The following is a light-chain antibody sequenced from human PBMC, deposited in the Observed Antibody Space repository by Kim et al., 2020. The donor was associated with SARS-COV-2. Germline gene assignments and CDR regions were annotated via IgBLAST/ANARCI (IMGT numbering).Light chain of an antibody. CDR2: KDS. CDR1: ALPKQY. J-gene: IGLJ3*02. Sequence: PGQTARITCSGDALPKQYAYWYQQKPGQAPVLVIYKDSERPSGIPERFSGSSSGTTVTLTISGVRAEDEADYYCQSADSSGTYLWVFGGGTQLTVL. V-gene: IGLV3-25*03. CDR3: QSADSSGTYLWV.